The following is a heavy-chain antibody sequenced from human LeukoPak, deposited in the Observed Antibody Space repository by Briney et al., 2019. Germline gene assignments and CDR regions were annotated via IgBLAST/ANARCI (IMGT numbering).Heavy chain of an antibody. Sequence: PSETLSLTCTVSGGSISSYYWSWIRQPPGKGLEWIGYIYYSGSTNCNPSLKSRVTISVDTSKNQFSLKLSSVTAADTAVYYCARGRVGNWFDPWGQGTLVTVSS. CDR1: GGSISSYY. V-gene: IGHV4-59*08. CDR2: IYYSGST. J-gene: IGHJ5*02. D-gene: IGHD2-15*01. CDR3: ARGRVGNWFDP.